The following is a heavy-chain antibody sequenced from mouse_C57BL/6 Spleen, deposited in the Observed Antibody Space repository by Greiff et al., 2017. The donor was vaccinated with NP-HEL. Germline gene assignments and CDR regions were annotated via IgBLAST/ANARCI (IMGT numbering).Heavy chain of an antibody. J-gene: IGHJ4*01. CDR2: IWRGGST. CDR3: AKQSSYMDYAMDY. D-gene: IGHD1-1*01. Sequence: VQLQQSGPGLVQPSQSLSITCTVSGFSLTSYGVHWVRQSPGKGLEWLGVIWRGGSTDYNAAFMSRLSITKDNSKSQVFFKMNSLQADDTAIYYCAKQSSYMDYAMDYWGQGTSVTVSS. CDR1: GFSLTSYG. V-gene: IGHV2-5*01.